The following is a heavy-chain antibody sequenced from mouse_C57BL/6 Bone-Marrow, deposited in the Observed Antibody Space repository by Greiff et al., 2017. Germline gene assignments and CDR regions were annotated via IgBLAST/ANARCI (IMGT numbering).Heavy chain of an antibody. V-gene: IGHV1-14*01. CDR3: AREGSSIYDGYYSYAMDY. CDR1: GYTFTSYV. J-gene: IGHJ4*01. Sequence: EVKLVESGPELVKPGASVKMSCKASGYTFTSYVMHWVKQKPGQGLEWIGYIYPYNDGTKYNEKFKGKATLTSDKSSSTAYMELSSLTSEDSAVYYCAREGSSIYDGYYSYAMDYWGQGTSVTVSS. D-gene: IGHD2-3*01. CDR2: IYPYNDGT.